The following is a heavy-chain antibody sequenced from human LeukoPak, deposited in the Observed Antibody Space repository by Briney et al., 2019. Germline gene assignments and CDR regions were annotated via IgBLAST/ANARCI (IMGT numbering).Heavy chain of an antibody. V-gene: IGHV4-59*01. CDR2: IYYSGST. CDR3: ASTLLWFGESHFNWFDP. D-gene: IGHD3-10*01. CDR1: GGSISSYY. J-gene: IGHJ5*02. Sequence: PSETLSLTCTVSGGSISSYYWSWIRQPPGKGLEWIGYIYYSGSTNYNPSLKSRVTISVERSKNPFSLKLSSVTAADTAVYYCASTLLWFGESHFNWFDPWGQGTLVTVSS.